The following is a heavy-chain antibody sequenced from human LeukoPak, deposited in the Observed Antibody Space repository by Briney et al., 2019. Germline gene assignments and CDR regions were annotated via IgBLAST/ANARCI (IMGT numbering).Heavy chain of an antibody. V-gene: IGHV4-59*01. CDR2: SHHSGTT. CDR3: TIGGGWLTDY. D-gene: IGHD6-19*01. J-gene: IGHJ4*02. CDR1: GDSLSSGY. Sequence: PSETLSLTCTVSGDSLSSGYWGWMRQSPGGRLEWIGYSHHSGTTIYNTSLKSRFTISVDTSKNQFSLRLSSVTAADTAVYYCTIGGGWLTDYWGQGSLVTVSS.